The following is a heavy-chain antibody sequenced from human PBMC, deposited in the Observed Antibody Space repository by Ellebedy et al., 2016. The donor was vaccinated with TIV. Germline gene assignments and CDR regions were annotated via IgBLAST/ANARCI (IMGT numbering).Heavy chain of an antibody. D-gene: IGHD3-3*01. V-gene: IGHV3-7*03. CDR2: IKKDGSEK. Sequence: GGSLRLSCATSGFPLSTYWMSWVRQAPGKGLEWVANIKKDGSEKDYVDSVKGRFIVSRDNAKDSGYLQMNSLRAEETAVYYCARLDFWSAYRGYYYAMDVWGQGTTVTVSS. CDR3: ARLDFWSAYRGYYYAMDV. CDR1: GFPLSTYW. J-gene: IGHJ6*02.